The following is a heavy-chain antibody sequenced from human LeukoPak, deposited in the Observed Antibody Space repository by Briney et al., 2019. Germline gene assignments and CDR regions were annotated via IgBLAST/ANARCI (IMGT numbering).Heavy chain of an antibody. CDR1: GGSISSSSYY. D-gene: IGHD6-19*01. CDR2: IYYSGST. Sequence: SETLSLTCTVSGGSISSSSYYWGWIRQPPGKGLEWIGSIYYSGSTYYNPSLKSRVTISVDTSKNQFSLKLSSVTAADTAVYNCARHSPNIAVAGIFDYWGQGTLVTVSS. J-gene: IGHJ4*02. CDR3: ARHSPNIAVAGIFDY. V-gene: IGHV4-39*01.